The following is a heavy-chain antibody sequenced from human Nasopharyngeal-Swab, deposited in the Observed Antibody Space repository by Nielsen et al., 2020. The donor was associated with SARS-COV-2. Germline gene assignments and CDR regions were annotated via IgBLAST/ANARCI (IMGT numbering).Heavy chain of an antibody. J-gene: IGHJ6*02. V-gene: IGHV4-39*01. CDR3: ARRETMITFGGVIAYYYGMDV. Sequence: WIRQPPGKGLEWIGSIYYSGSTYYNPSLKSRVTISVDTSKNQFSLKLSSVTAADTALYYCARRETMITFGGVIAYYYGMDVWGQGTTVTVS. D-gene: IGHD3-16*02. CDR2: IYYSGST.